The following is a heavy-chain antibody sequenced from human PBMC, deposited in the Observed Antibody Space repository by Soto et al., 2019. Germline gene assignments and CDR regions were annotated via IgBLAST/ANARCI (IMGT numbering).Heavy chain of an antibody. CDR1: GGSIRSGGYC. J-gene: IGHJ6*02. CDR3: ARDRLMATAGTARHYFGLDV. Sequence: KPSETLSLTCTVSGGSIRSGGYCWSWVRQNPRRGLEWIGNVYYSGNTYYNPSLKSRLTISVDTSKNQFSLNLSSVTAADTAVYYCARDRLMATAGTARHYFGLDVWGQGTTVTVSS. CDR2: VYYSGNT. D-gene: IGHD5-18*01. V-gene: IGHV4-31*03.